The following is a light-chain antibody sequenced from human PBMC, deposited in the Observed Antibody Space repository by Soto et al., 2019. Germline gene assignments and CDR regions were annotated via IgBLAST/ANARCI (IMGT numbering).Light chain of an antibody. V-gene: IGKV3-11*01. CDR2: DAS. CDR1: QNVNNY. CDR3: QQRTNVFT. J-gene: IGKJ3*01. Sequence: EVVLTQSPPTLSLSPGERATLYCRASQNVNNYLAWYQQKPGQAPRLLIYDASNRSTGIPARFSGGGYGADFFLTISSLEPEDFAVYYCQQRTNVFTFGPGTKVDI.